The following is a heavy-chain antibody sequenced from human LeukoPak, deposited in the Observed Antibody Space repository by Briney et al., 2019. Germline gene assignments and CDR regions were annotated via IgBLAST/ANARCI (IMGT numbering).Heavy chain of an antibody. CDR2: ISESGGVA. J-gene: IGHJ4*02. Sequence: GGSLRLSCAASGFTFSTYEMNWVRQAPGKGLEWVSYISESGGVAQSAESVEGRFTISRDNAENSLFLQMDSLSAEDTALYYCARDLDWLLYDYWGQGTLVTVSS. CDR1: GFTFSTYE. V-gene: IGHV3-48*03. D-gene: IGHD3-9*01. CDR3: ARDLDWLLYDY.